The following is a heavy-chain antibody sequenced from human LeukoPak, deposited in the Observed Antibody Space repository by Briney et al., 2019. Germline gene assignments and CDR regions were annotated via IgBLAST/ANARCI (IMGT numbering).Heavy chain of an antibody. Sequence: PGGSLRLSCAPSGFTFSSTAMNWVRQAPGKGLQWVSTIGGTGDNTNYAASVKGRFTISRDNSKNTLYLQMHSLRVEDTAVYYCAKGPVISQFFQSWGQGTLVTVSS. V-gene: IGHV3-23*01. CDR3: AKGPVISQFFQS. CDR1: GFTFSSTA. D-gene: IGHD2-21*01. CDR2: IGGTGDNT. J-gene: IGHJ1*01.